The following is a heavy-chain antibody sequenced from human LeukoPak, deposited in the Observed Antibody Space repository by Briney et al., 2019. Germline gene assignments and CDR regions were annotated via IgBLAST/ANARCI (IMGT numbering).Heavy chain of an antibody. CDR2: ISYDGSNE. V-gene: IGHV3-30*03. J-gene: IGHJ4*02. Sequence: GGSLRLSCTASGFTFSSYDMHWVRQAPGKGLEWVAVISYDGSNEYYVDSVKGRFTFSRDNSKNTLYLQMNTLRAEDTAVYYCGRRGDGSGWTIGYWGQGTLVTVSS. CDR3: GRRGDGSGWTIGY. D-gene: IGHD6-19*01. CDR1: GFTFSSYD.